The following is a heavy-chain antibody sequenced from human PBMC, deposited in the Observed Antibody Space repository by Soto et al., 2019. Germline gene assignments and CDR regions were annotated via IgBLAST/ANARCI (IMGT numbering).Heavy chain of an antibody. V-gene: IGHV1-46*01. J-gene: IGHJ4*02. Sequence: QVQLVQSGAEVKKPGASVKVSCKASGYTFTNYYMHWVRQAPGQGLEWMGIINPSGGSTSYAPKFQGRVTMTRDTSTSTVYMELSSLRLEDTAVYYCAREWPVTSDYWGQGTLVTVSS. CDR3: AREWPVTSDY. CDR1: GYTFTNYY. D-gene: IGHD4-17*01. CDR2: INPSGGST.